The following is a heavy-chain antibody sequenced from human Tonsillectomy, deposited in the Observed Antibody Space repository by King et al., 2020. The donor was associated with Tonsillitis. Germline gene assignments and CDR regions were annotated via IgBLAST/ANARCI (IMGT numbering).Heavy chain of an antibody. CDR3: ARGKCSNGSCYDWFDP. Sequence: AQLVQSGAEVKKPGSSVKVSCKASGGTLSNYAITWVRQAPGQGLDWMGGIIPIFGTADYAQKFLGRVTITADKSTSTAYMELSSLRSDDTAVYYCARGKCSNGSCYDWFDPWGQGTLVTVSS. V-gene: IGHV1-69*06. CDR2: IIPIFGTA. D-gene: IGHD2-15*01. J-gene: IGHJ5*02. CDR1: GGTLSNYA.